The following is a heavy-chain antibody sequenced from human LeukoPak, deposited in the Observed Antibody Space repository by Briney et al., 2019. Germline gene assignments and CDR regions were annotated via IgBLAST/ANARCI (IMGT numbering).Heavy chain of an antibody. D-gene: IGHD2-15*01. CDR1: GFTFRNYG. CDR2: IWYDGRNK. V-gene: IGHV3-33*01. CDR3: ARGKVALDY. J-gene: IGHJ4*02. Sequence: PGGSLRLSCAASGFTFRNYGIHWVRQAPGKGLEWVAVIWYDGRNKYFADSVKGRFNISRDISENTVYLQMYSLRVEDTAVYYCARGKVALDYWGQGTLVTVSS.